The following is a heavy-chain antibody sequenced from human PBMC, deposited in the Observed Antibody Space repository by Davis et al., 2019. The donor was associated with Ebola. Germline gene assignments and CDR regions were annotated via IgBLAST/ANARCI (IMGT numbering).Heavy chain of an antibody. CDR1: GGTFSSYA. J-gene: IGHJ6*02. CDR3: ARDPIVLGSSGWYSGGYYYYGMDV. Sequence: SVKVSCKASGGTFSSYAISWVRQAPGQGLEWMGGIIPIFGTANYAQKFQGRVTITADESTSTAYMELSSLRSEDTAVYYCARDPIVLGSSGWYSGGYYYYGMDVWGQGTTVTVSS. CDR2: IIPIFGTA. V-gene: IGHV1-69*13. D-gene: IGHD6-19*01.